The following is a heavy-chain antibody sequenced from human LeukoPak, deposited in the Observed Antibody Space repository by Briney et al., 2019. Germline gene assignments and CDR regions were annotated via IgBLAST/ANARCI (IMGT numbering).Heavy chain of an antibody. CDR1: GYTFTSYY. Sequence: AASVKVSCTASGYTFTSYYMHWVRQAPGQGLEWMGIINPSGGSTSYAQKFQGRVTMTRDTSTSTVYMELSSLRSEDTAVYYCARVGYYYDSSGYYYKVFDYWGQGTLVTVSS. CDR3: ARVGYYYDSSGYYYKVFDY. V-gene: IGHV1-46*01. CDR2: INPSGGST. J-gene: IGHJ4*02. D-gene: IGHD3-22*01.